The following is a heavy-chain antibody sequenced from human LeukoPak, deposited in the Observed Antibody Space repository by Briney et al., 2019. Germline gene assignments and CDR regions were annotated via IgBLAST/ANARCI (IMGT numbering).Heavy chain of an antibody. CDR3: ARTLWFGVSYYFDY. Sequence: SETLSLTCTVSGGSISSYYWSWIRQPPGKGLEWIGYIYYSGSTYYNPSLKSRVTISVDTSKNQFSLKLSSVTAADTAVYYCARTLWFGVSYYFDYWGQGTLVTVSS. J-gene: IGHJ4*02. V-gene: IGHV4-59*06. CDR1: GGSISSYY. D-gene: IGHD3-10*01. CDR2: IYYSGST.